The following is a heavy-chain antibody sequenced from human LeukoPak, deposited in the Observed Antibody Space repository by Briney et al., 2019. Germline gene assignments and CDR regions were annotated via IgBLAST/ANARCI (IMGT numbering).Heavy chain of an antibody. V-gene: IGHV3-23*01. Sequence: GGSLRLSCTASGFIFGDYAMSWVRQAPGKGLEWVSGISGSGDNTWYADSVKGRFAISRDNSKKTLDLQMHSLRAEDTAVYYCARVANTPRSPTNYYYYYYMDVWGKGTTVTVSS. D-gene: IGHD1-26*01. CDR3: ARVANTPRSPTNYYYYYYMDV. J-gene: IGHJ6*03. CDR1: GFIFGDYA. CDR2: ISGSGDNT.